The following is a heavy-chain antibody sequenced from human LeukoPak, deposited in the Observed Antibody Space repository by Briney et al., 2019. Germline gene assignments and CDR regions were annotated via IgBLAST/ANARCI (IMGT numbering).Heavy chain of an antibody. CDR3: ARLTGTDPYFDY. V-gene: IGHV4-59*08. CDR2: IYYSGST. Sequence: SETLSLTCTVSGGSISSYYWSWIRQPPGKGLEWIGYIYYSGSTNYNPSLKSRVTISVDTSKNQFSLKLSSVTAADTAVYYCARLTGTDPYFDYWGQGTLVTVSS. D-gene: IGHD1-20*01. CDR1: GGSISSYY. J-gene: IGHJ4*02.